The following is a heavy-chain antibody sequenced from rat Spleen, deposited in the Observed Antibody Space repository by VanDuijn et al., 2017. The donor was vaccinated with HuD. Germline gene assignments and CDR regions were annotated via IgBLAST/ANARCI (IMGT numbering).Heavy chain of an antibody. D-gene: IGHD1-9*01. J-gene: IGHJ2*01. CDR2: ISYEGGST. CDR1: GFPFSDYY. V-gene: IGHV5-22*01. CDR3: VRYSGKYYGYNFLDY. Sequence: EVKLVESGGGLVQPGRSLKLSCAASGFPFSDYYMAWVRQAPKRGLEWVASISYEGGSTYYGDSVKGRFTISRHTAESSLNLEMDSLRSEDTATYYCVRYSGKYYGYNFLDYWGQGVMVTVSS.